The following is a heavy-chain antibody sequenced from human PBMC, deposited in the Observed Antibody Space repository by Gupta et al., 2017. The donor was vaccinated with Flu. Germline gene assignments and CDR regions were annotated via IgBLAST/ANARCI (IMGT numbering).Heavy chain of an antibody. CDR3: AKSPLSLTTSGDYVLIAKYFDY. J-gene: IGHJ4*02. CDR2: SGSGGST. V-gene: IGHV3-23*01. D-gene: IGHD4-17*01. Sequence: SGSGGSTYYADSVKGRFTISRDNSKNTLYLQMNSLRAEDTAVYYCAKSPLSLTTSGDYVLIAKYFDYWGQGTLVTVSS.